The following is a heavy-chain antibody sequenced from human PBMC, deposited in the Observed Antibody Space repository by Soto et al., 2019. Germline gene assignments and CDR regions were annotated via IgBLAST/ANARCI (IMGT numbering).Heavy chain of an antibody. CDR3: ARVGISEGGYCSGGSCYGISYYYGMDV. V-gene: IGHV1-69*13. J-gene: IGHJ6*02. D-gene: IGHD2-15*01. CDR2: IIPIFGTA. CDR1: GGTFSSYA. Sequence: GASVKVSCKASGGTFSSYAISWVRQAPGQGLERMGGIIPIFGTANYAQKFQGRVTITADESTSTAYMELSSLRSEDTAVYYCARVGISEGGYCSGGSCYGISYYYGMDVWGQGTTVTVSS.